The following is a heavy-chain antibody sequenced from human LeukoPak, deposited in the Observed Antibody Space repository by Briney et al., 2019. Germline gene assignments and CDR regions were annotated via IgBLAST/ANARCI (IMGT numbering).Heavy chain of an antibody. Sequence: TSETLSLTCTVSGGSISSYFWSWIRQSPGKGLEWIGLMYHSGSTNYNPSLMSRVIMSQDTSTNQFSLQVNSVTAADSAVHYCARSFRGYSQGYYYYAMDVWGQGTTVTVFS. CDR2: MYHSGST. CDR3: ARSFRGYSQGYYYYAMDV. J-gene: IGHJ6*02. D-gene: IGHD5-18*01. V-gene: IGHV4-59*01. CDR1: GGSISSYF.